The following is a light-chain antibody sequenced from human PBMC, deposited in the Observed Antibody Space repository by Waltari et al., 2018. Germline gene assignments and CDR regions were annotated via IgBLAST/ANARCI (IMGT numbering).Light chain of an antibody. CDR2: DAS. J-gene: IGKJ1*01. CDR3: QKYGSLPAT. V-gene: IGKV3-20*01. CDR1: QSISKY. Sequence: DIMLTQSPGTLSLSPGERATLSCRASQSISKYLAWYQQKPGQAPRPLIYDASIRATGIPDSFSGSGYGTDFSLTISRLEPEDYAVYYCQKYGSLPATFGRGTKVEIK.